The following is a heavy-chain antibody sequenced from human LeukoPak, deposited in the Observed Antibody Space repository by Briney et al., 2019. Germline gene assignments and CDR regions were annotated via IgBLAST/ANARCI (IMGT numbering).Heavy chain of an antibody. J-gene: IGHJ4*02. D-gene: IGHD4-11*01. Sequence: SETLSLTCAVYGGSFSGYYWSWIRQPPGKGLEWIGEINHSGSTNYNPSLKSRVTISVDTSKNQFSLKLSSVTAADTAVYYCARGRNDYGNYRFGCWGQGTLVTVSS. V-gene: IGHV4-34*01. CDR2: INHSGST. CDR3: ARGRNDYGNYRFGC. CDR1: GGSFSGYY.